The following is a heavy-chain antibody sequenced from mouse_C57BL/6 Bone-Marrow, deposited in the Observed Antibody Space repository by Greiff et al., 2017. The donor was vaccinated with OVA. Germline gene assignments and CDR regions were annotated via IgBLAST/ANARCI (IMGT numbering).Heavy chain of an antibody. D-gene: IGHD2-14*01. Sequence: VQLQQSGAELAKPGASVKLSCQASGYTFTSYWMHWVKQRPGQGLEWIGYINPSSGYTKYNQKFKDKATLTADKSSSTAYMQLSSLTYEDSAVDYCARGGGVRRWDFDVWGTGTTVTVSS. J-gene: IGHJ1*03. CDR2: INPSSGYT. CDR1: GYTFTSYW. CDR3: ARGGGVRRWDFDV. V-gene: IGHV1-7*01.